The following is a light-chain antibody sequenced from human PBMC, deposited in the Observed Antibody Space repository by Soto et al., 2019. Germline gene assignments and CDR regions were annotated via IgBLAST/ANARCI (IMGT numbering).Light chain of an antibody. CDR3: SPHAGSDTV. J-gene: IGLJ1*01. Sequence: QSALTQPPSASGSPGQSVTISCTGTSSDVGGYNFVSWHQQHPGKAPKFLIYDVTKRPSGVPDRFSGSKSGNTASLTVSGLQAEDEADYYCSPHAGSDTVFGSGTKVTVL. CDR2: DVT. CDR1: SSDVGGYNF. V-gene: IGLV2-8*01.